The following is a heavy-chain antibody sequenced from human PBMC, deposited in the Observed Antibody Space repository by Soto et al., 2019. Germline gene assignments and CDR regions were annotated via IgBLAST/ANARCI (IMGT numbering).Heavy chain of an antibody. V-gene: IGHV3-11*01. J-gene: IGHJ4*02. CDR1: AFTLSSPY. CDR2: ISGRGTAI. Sequence: GRCMRLSCAASAFTLSSPYMTWIRHPAGKGLGWLSYISGRGTAIRYADSVKGRVIVSRDNARNSLYLQMNSLRAVDTPFYYGASDPCYYSWANWGQGILVGVSS. CDR3: ASDPCYYSWAN. D-gene: IGHD3-10*01.